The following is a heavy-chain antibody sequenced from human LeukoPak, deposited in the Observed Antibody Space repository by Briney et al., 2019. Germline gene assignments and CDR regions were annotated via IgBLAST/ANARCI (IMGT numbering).Heavy chain of an antibody. D-gene: IGHD4-11*01. V-gene: IGHV1-8*03. CDR3: ARMAHRYSNYVGYYYYYYMDV. CDR1: GYTFTSYD. Sequence: ASVKVSCKASGYTFTSYDINWVRQATGQGLEWMGWMNPNSGNTGYAQKFQGRVTITRNTSISTANMELSSLRSEDTAVYYCARMAHRYSNYVGYYYYYYMDVWGKGTTVTVCS. J-gene: IGHJ6*03. CDR2: MNPNSGNT.